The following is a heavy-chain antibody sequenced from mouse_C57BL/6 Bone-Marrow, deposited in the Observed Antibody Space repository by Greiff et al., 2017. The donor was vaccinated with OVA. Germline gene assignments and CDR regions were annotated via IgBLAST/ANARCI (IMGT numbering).Heavy chain of an antibody. J-gene: IGHJ2*01. CDR3: ARSYYFDY. CDR1: GYTFTYYY. CDR2: IYPGSGNT. V-gene: IGHV1-76*01. Sequence: QVQLQQSGAELVRPGASVTLSCKASGYTFTYYYINWVKQRPGQGLEWIARIYPGSGNTYYNEKFKGKATLTAEKSSSTAYMQLSSLTSEDSAVYFCARSYYFDYWGQGTTLTVSS.